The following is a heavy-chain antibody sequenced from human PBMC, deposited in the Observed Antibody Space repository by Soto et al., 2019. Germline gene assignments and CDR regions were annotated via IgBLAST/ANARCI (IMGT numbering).Heavy chain of an antibody. V-gene: IGHV3-30*03. D-gene: IGHD2-15*01. CDR2: ISYDGSNK. Sequence: GGSLRLSCAASGFTFSSYGMHWVRQAPGKGLEWVAVISYDGSNKYYADSVKGRFTISRDNSKNTLNLQMNSLRVEDTAVYYCASTSVAQYYYYMDVWGKGTTVTVSS. CDR1: GFTFSSYG. CDR3: ASTSVAQYYYYMDV. J-gene: IGHJ6*03.